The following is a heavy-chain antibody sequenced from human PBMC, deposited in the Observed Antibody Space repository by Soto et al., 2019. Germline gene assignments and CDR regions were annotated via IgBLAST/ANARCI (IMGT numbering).Heavy chain of an antibody. D-gene: IGHD3-16*01. V-gene: IGHV1-69*12. CDR3: TRGQTGGGWGHNFDY. J-gene: IGHJ4*02. CDR1: GGTFSSYA. Sequence: QVQLVQSGVEVKKPGSSVKVSCKASGGTFSSYAIDWVRQAPGQGLEWMGGIIPIFGKADYAQKFQGRVTITAEESTRTAYMERSSLRSEDTAVYYCTRGQTGGGWGHNFDYWGKGTLVTVPS. CDR2: IIPIFGKA.